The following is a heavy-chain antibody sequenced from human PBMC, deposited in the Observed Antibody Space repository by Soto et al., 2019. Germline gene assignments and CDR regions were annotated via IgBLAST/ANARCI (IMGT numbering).Heavy chain of an antibody. CDR1: GFTFSSYD. D-gene: IGHD2-15*01. J-gene: IGHJ6*02. V-gene: IGHV3-13*01. CDR2: IGTAGDT. Sequence: GGSLRLSCAASGFTFSSYDMHWVRQATGKGLEWVSAIGTAGDTYYPGSVKGRFTISRDNAKNSLYLQMNSLRAEDTAVYYCARDVGCSGGSCYFDYYYGMDVWGQGTTVTVSS. CDR3: ARDVGCSGGSCYFDYYYGMDV.